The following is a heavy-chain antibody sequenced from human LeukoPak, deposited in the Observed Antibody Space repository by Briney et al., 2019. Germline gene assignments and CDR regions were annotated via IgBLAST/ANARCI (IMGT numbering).Heavy chain of an antibody. V-gene: IGHV3-9*01. J-gene: IGHJ3*01. CDR2: INWNSDRI. CDR3: ARASYYYDTSGLGAFDV. Sequence: GRSLRLSCAASGFIFGDYGMYWVRHAPGKGLEWVSGINWNSDRIVYADSVKGRFTISRDNAKNSLYMQMNSVRAEDTALYYCARASYYYDTSGLGAFDVWGQGTTVSVSS. CDR1: GFIFGDYG. D-gene: IGHD3-22*01.